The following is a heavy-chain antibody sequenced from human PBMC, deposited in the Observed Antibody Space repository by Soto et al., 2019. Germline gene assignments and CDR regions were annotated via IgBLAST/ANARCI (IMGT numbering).Heavy chain of an antibody. J-gene: IGHJ4*02. CDR1: GFTFSSYG. CDR3: ARGPGGVGYFDY. Sequence: QVQLVESGGGVVQPGRSLRLSCAASGFTFSSYGMHWVRQAPGKGLEWVAVIWYDGSNKYYADSVKGRFTISRDNSKNTLYLQMNSRRAEDTAVYYCARGPGGVGYFDYWGQGTLVTVSS. D-gene: IGHD1-26*01. V-gene: IGHV3-33*01. CDR2: IWYDGSNK.